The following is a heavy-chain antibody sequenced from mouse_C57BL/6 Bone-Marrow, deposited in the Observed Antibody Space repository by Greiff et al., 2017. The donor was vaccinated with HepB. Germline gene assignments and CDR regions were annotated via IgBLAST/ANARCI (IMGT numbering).Heavy chain of an antibody. CDR1: GFTFSDYY. V-gene: IGHV5-12*01. D-gene: IGHD1-1*01. Sequence: EVHLVESGGGLVQPGGSLKLSCAASGFTFSDYYMYWVRQTPEKRLEWVAYISNGGGSTYYPDTVKGRFTISRDNAKNTLYLQMSRLKSEDTAMYYCARQDYGSPWFAYWGQGTLVTVSA. CDR3: ARQDYGSPWFAY. J-gene: IGHJ3*01. CDR2: ISNGGGST.